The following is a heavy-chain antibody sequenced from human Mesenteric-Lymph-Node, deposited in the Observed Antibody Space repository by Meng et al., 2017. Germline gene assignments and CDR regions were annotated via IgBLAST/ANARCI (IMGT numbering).Heavy chain of an antibody. V-gene: IGHV5-51*01. CDR2: IYPGDSDT. CDR1: GYSFTSYW. D-gene: IGHD5-24*01. J-gene: IGHJ4*02. Sequence: GESLKISCKGSGYSFTSYWIGWVRQMPGQSLEWMGIIYPGDSDTRYSPSFQGQITISAAKSISTAYLQWSSLKASVTAMYYCARSVEMATGADYWGQGTLVTVSS. CDR3: ARSVEMATGADY.